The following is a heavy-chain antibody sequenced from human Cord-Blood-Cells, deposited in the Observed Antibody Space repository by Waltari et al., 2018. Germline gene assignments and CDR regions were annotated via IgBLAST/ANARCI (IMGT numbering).Heavy chain of an antibody. J-gene: IGHJ4*02. D-gene: IGHD2-2*01. CDR1: GVNIDDYA. V-gene: IGHV3-9*01. Sequence: EVQLVESGGGLVQLGRSLRLSCAAAGVNIDDYAMHWVRHAPGKGLDWVSGISWNSCSIGYGVSVNGRLTISRHKSKNSLYLQMNILKAEDTALYYCSKASDIVVVPAAFDYWGQGTLVTVSS. CDR2: ISWNSCSI. CDR3: SKASDIVVVPAAFDY.